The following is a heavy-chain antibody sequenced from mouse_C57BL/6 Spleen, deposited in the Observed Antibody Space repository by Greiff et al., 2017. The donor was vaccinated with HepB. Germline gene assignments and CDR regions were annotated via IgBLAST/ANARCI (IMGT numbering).Heavy chain of an antibody. V-gene: IGHV1-81*01. CDR3: ARSETGTSWYFDV. CDR2: IYPRSGNT. CDR1: GYTFTSYG. Sequence: QVHVKQSGAELARPGASVKLSCKASGYTFTSYGISWVKQRTGQGLEWIGEIYPRSGNTYYNEKFKGKATLTAGKSSSTAYMELRSLTSEDSAVYFCARSETGTSWYFDVWGTGTTVTVSS. D-gene: IGHD4-1*01. J-gene: IGHJ1*03.